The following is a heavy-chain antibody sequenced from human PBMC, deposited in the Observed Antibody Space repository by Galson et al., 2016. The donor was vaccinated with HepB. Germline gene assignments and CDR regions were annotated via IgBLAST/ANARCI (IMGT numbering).Heavy chain of an antibody. Sequence: SLRLSCAASRFTFSTYSMNWVRQAPGKGLEWVSSISSSSSNIFYADSVKGRFTISRDNAKNSLYLQMNSLRAEDTAVYYCARDRSYGYYEDYYFDYWGQGTLVTASS. J-gene: IGHJ4*02. CDR1: RFTFSTYS. V-gene: IGHV3-21*01. D-gene: IGHD4-17*01. CDR2: ISSSSSNI. CDR3: ARDRSYGYYEDYYFDY.